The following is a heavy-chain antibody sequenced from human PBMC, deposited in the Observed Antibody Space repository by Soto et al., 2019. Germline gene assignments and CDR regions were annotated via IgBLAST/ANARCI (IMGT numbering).Heavy chain of an antibody. CDR2: ISAYNGNT. CDR3: AREQATSDYYYYAMDV. Sequence: QVQLVQSGAEVKKPGASVKVSCKAYGYTFNNYGISWVRQTPGQGLEWMGWISAYNGNTNYVQKLQGRVTMTTDTSTNTACMELRSLRSDDTAVYYCAREQATSDYYYYAMDVWGQGTTVTVSS. V-gene: IGHV1-18*01. D-gene: IGHD3-9*01. J-gene: IGHJ6*02. CDR1: GYTFNNYG.